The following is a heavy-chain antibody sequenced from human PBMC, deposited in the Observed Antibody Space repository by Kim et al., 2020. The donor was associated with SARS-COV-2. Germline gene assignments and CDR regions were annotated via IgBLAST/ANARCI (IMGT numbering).Heavy chain of an antibody. D-gene: IGHD2-15*01. V-gene: IGHV1-18*01. CDR3: ARAQEVVRGFNA. J-gene: IGHJ5*02. CDR1: GYIFTSDG. Sequence: ASVKVSCEASGYIFTSDGISWVRQAPGQGLEWMGWISPLNGKTKFAPKFKGRVIMTRDTSTNTAYMLMRSLTSDDTGLYFCARAQEVVRGFNAWGQGTLV. CDR2: ISPLNGKT.